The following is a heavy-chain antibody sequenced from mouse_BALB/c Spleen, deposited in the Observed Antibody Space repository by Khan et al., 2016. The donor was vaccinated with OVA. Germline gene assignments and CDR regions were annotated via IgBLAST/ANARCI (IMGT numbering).Heavy chain of an antibody. D-gene: IGHD1-1*01. CDR3: TRLAYYYDSEGFAY. J-gene: IGHJ3*01. CDR2: VSTGGSYT. Sequence: EVQRVESGGDLVKPGGSLKLSCAASGFTFSTYGMSWVRQTPDKRLEWVATVSTGGSYTYYPDSVKGRFTISRDNAKNTLYLQMSGLKSEDSALFYCTRLAYYYDSEGFAYWGQWTLVTVSA. V-gene: IGHV5-6*01. CDR1: GFTFSTYG.